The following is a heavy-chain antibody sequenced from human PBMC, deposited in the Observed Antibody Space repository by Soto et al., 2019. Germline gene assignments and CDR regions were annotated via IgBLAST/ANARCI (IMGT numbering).Heavy chain of an antibody. V-gene: IGHV1-58*01. CDR1: GFTFFTSA. Sequence: SVKVSCKASGFTFFTSAVQWVRQARGQRLEWIGWIVVASGNTNYAQQFQERVTITRDMSTNTAYMELSSLRSEDTAVYYCAADPYCGGDCYFDYWGQGMMVTVSS. D-gene: IGHD2-21*02. CDR3: AADPYCGGDCYFDY. J-gene: IGHJ4*02. CDR2: IVVASGNT.